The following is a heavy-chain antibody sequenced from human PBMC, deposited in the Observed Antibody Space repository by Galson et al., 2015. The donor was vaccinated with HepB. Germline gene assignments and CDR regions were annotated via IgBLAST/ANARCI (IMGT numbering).Heavy chain of an antibody. CDR1: GGSISSYY. CDR3: ARHVAYCSGGSCQGWFDP. Sequence: SETLSLTCTVSGGSISSYYWSWIRQPPGKGLEWIGYIYYSGSTNYNPSLKSRVTISVDTSKNQFSLKLSSVTAADTAVYYCARHVAYCSGGSCQGWFDPWGQGTLVTVSS. D-gene: IGHD2-15*01. J-gene: IGHJ5*02. V-gene: IGHV4-59*08. CDR2: IYYSGST.